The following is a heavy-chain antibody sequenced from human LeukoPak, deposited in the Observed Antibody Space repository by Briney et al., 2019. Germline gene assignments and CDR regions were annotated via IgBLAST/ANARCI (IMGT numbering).Heavy chain of an antibody. CDR3: AKDRITIFGVVIPEGNWFDP. J-gene: IGHJ5*02. V-gene: IGHV3-23*01. D-gene: IGHD3-3*01. CDR1: GFTFSSYA. CDR2: ISGSGGST. Sequence: GRSLRLSCAASGFTFSSYAMSWVRQAPGKGLEWVSAISGSGGSTYYADSVKGRFTISRDNSKNTLYLQMNSLRAEDTAVYYCAKDRITIFGVVIPEGNWFDPWGQGTLVTVS.